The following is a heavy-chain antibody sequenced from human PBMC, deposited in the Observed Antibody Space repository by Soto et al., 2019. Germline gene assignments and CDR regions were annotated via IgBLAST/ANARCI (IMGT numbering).Heavy chain of an antibody. Sequence: GASVKVSCKASGYTFTSYAMHWVRQAPGQRLEWMGWINAGNGNTKYSQKFQGRVTITTDTSATTAYMEVSSLRSEDTAVYYCARDRTGTTLGYFDYWGQGTRVTVSS. CDR1: GYTFTSYA. V-gene: IGHV1-3*01. CDR3: ARDRTGTTLGYFDY. J-gene: IGHJ4*02. CDR2: INAGNGNT. D-gene: IGHD1-7*01.